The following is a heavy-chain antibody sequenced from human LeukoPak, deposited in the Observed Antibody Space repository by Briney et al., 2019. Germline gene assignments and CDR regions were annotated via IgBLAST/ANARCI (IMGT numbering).Heavy chain of an antibody. J-gene: IGHJ6*02. V-gene: IGHV3-21*01. CDR2: ISSSSSYI. D-gene: IGHD3-22*01. CDR3: ASADYYDSSGYFIPHYYYGMDV. CDR1: GFTFDDYG. Sequence: AGGSLRLSCAASGFTFDDYGMSWVRQAPGKGLEWVSSISSSSSYIYYADSVKGRFTISRDNAKNSLYLQMNSLRAEDTAVYYCASADYYDSSGYFIPHYYYGMDVWGQGTTVTVSS.